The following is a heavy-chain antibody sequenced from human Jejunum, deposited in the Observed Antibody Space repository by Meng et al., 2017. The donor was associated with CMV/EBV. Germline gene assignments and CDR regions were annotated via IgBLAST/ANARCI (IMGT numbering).Heavy chain of an antibody. CDR3: ARGGNPEYGDYTN. J-gene: IGHJ4*02. CDR2: INTNTGNP. Sequence: CKASGYRFISYALNWVRQAPGQGLEWMGRINTNTGNPTYAQGFTGRFVFSLDSSVSTAYLQISNLKAEDTAVYYCARGGNPEYGDYTNWGQGTLVTVSS. D-gene: IGHD4-17*01. V-gene: IGHV7-4-1*02. CDR1: GYRFISYA.